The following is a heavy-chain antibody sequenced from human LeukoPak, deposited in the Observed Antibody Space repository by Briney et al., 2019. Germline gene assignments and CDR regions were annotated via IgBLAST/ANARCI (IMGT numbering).Heavy chain of an antibody. J-gene: IGHJ3*02. CDR1: GGSISSYY. D-gene: IGHD1-26*01. V-gene: IGHV4-59*01. Sequence: SETLSLTCTVSGGSISSYYWSWIRQPPGKGLEWIGYIYYSGSTNYNPSLKSRVTISVDTSKNQFSLKLSSVTAADTAVYYCARDYRGSQYAFDIWGQGTMVTVSS. CDR3: ARDYRGSQYAFDI. CDR2: IYYSGST.